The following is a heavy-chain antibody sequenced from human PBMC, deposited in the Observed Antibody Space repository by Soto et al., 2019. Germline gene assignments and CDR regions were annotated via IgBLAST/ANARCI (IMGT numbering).Heavy chain of an antibody. CDR2: ISGSGGST. D-gene: IGHD3-10*01. J-gene: IGHJ6*02. CDR3: AKTSGSYYTYYYYGMDV. Sequence: HPGGSLRLSCAASGFTFSSYAMSWVRQAPGKGLEWVSAISGSGGSTYYADSVKGRFTISRDNSKNTLYLQMNSLRAEDTAVYYCAKTSGSYYTYYYYGMDVWGQGTTVTVSS. V-gene: IGHV3-23*01. CDR1: GFTFSSYA.